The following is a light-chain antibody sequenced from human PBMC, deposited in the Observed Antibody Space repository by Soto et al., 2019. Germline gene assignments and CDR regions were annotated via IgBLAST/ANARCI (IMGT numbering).Light chain of an antibody. V-gene: IGKV3-15*01. CDR2: GAS. Sequence: EIVMTQSPANLSVSPGERATLSCRASQSVSSNLAWYQQKPGQGPRLLIYGASTRATGIPARFSGSGSGTEFTLTISSLQSEDFAVYYCQQYNNWPWTFGQGTKVEIK. J-gene: IGKJ1*01. CDR3: QQYNNWPWT. CDR1: QSVSSN.